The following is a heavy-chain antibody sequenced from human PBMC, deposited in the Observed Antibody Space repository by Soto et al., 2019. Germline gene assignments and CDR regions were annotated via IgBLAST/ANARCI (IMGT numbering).Heavy chain of an antibody. Sequence: EVQLVESGGGLVKPGGSLRLSCAASGFTFSSYSMNWVRQAPGKGLEWVSSISSSSSYIYYADSVKGRFTISRDNAKNSLYLQMNSLRAEDTAVYYCARAVVLRYFDWLDPYNWFDPWGQGTLVTVSS. CDR3: ARAVVLRYFDWLDPYNWFDP. CDR2: ISSSSSYI. J-gene: IGHJ5*02. CDR1: GFTFSSYS. V-gene: IGHV3-21*01. D-gene: IGHD3-9*01.